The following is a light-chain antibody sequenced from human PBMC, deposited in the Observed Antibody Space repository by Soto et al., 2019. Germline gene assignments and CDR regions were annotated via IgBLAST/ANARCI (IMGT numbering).Light chain of an antibody. Sequence: DTVMTQSPDALAVSLGESATINCKSSQSFLYSSNNKNYLGWYQQKAGQPPKLLIYWAATRESGVPDRFSGSGSGTDFTLTISSLQAEDVAVYYCHKYYSTPLNFGGGTKVDIK. V-gene: IGKV4-1*01. J-gene: IGKJ4*01. CDR3: HKYYSTPLN. CDR1: QSFLYSSNNKNY. CDR2: WAA.